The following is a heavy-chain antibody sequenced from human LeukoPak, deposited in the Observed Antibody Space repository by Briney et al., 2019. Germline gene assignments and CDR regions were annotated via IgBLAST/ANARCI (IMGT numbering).Heavy chain of an antibody. Sequence: ASETLSLTCTVSGGSISSYYWSWIRQPPGKGLEWIGYIYYSGSTNYNPSLKSRVTISVDTSKNQFSLKLSSVTAADTAVYYCAKAFPYGDYHDAFDIWGQGTMVTVSS. CDR2: IYYSGST. CDR1: GGSISSYY. V-gene: IGHV4-59*08. CDR3: AKAFPYGDYHDAFDI. J-gene: IGHJ3*02. D-gene: IGHD4-17*01.